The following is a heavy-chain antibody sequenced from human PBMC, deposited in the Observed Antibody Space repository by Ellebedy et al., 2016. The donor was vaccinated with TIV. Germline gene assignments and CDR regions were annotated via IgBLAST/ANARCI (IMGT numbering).Heavy chain of an antibody. CDR3: ARELAAAGFFDY. CDR1: GFTFSSYS. D-gene: IGHD6-13*01. Sequence: PGGSLRLPCAASGFTFSSYSMNWVRQAPGKGLEWVSSISSSNHYIYYADSGKGRFTISRDNAKNSLYLQMNSLRAEDTAVFYCARELAAAGFFDYWGQGTLVTVSS. J-gene: IGHJ4*02. V-gene: IGHV3-21*01. CDR2: ISSSNHYI.